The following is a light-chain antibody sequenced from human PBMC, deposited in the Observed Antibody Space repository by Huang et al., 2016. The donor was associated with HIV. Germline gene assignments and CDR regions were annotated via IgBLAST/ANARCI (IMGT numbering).Light chain of an antibody. CDR2: DAS. Sequence: DIVLTQSPATLSLSPGERATLSCRAGQSVGSYLAWYQQTPGQAPSLLVSDASHRSTGIPARFSGSGSGTDFTLTISSREPEDFAVYYCHQHSSWPGTFGQGTRVEIK. J-gene: IGKJ1*01. CDR1: QSVGSY. CDR3: HQHSSWPGT. V-gene: IGKV3-11*01.